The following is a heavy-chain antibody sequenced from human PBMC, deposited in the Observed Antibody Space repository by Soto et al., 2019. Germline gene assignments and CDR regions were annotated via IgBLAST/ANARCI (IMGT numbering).Heavy chain of an antibody. V-gene: IGHV3-33*01. J-gene: IGHJ5*02. CDR3: ARDFLGSGSYELDP. CDR1: GFTFSSYG. D-gene: IGHD3-10*01. Sequence: GGSLRLSCAASGFTFSSYGMHWVRQAPGKGLEWVAVIWYDGSNKYYADSVKGRFTISRDNSKNTLYLQMNSLRAEDTAVYYCARDFLGSGSYELDPWGQGTLVTVSS. CDR2: IWYDGSNK.